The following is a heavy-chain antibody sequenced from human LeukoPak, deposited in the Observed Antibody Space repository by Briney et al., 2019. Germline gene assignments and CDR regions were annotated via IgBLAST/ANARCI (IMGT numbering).Heavy chain of an antibody. D-gene: IGHD2-2*01. CDR3: ARGSTSPPYYYYYYMDV. CDR2: IYYSGST. CDR1: GGSISSGGYY. J-gene: IGHJ6*03. Sequence: PSETLSLTCTVSGGSISSGGYYWSWIRQHPGKGLEWIVYIYYSGSTYYNPSLKSRVTISVDTSKNQFSLKLSSVTAADTAVYYCARGSTSPPYYYYYYMDVWGKGTTVTVSS. V-gene: IGHV4-31*03.